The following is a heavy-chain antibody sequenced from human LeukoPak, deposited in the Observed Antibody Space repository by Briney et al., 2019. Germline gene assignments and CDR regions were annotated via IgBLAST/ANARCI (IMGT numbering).Heavy chain of an antibody. D-gene: IGHD3/OR15-3a*01. J-gene: IGHJ6*02. Sequence: PGGPLRLSCAASGFTFSSYEMNWVRQAPGKGLEWVSYISSSGSTIYYADSVKGRFTISRDNAKNSLYLQMNSLRAEDTAVYYCARDRGLGLYYYGMDVWGQGTTVTVSS. CDR1: GFTFSSYE. CDR2: ISSSGSTI. CDR3: ARDRGLGLYYYGMDV. V-gene: IGHV3-48*03.